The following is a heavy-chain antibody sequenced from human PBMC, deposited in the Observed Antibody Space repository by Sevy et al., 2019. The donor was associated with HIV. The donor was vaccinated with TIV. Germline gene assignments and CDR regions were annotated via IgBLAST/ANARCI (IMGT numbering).Heavy chain of an antibody. CDR2: IRNRPNSYTT. D-gene: IGHD2-21*01. CDR3: VRGPNCGVGGCQQISPYCLDV. J-gene: IGHJ6*03. Sequence: RGSLRLSCAASGFTFSDHYVDWVRQAPGKGLEWVGRIRNRPNSYTTEYAASVEGRFTISRDDSKNSRYLQMNSLKTEDSAVYYCVRGPNCGVGGCQQISPYCLDVWGKGATVTVSS. CDR1: GFTFSDHY. V-gene: IGHV3-72*01.